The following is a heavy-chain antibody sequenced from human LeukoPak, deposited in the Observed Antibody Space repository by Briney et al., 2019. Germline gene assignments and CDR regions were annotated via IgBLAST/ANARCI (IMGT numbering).Heavy chain of an antibody. CDR1: GFSFSSYA. CDR2: FSGSGGNT. J-gene: IGHJ4*02. V-gene: IGHV3-23*01. Sequence: GGSLRLSCAASGFSFSSYAMSWVRQAPGKGLEWVSSFSGSGGNTYYADSVKGRFTISRDNSKNTLYLQMNSLRVEDTAVYYCRDPFDYWGQGTLVTVSS. D-gene: IGHD2/OR15-2a*01. CDR3: RDPFDY.